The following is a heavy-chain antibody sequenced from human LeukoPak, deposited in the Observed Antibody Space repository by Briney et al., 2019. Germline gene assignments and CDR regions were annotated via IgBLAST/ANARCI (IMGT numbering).Heavy chain of an antibody. J-gene: IGHJ4*02. V-gene: IGHV3-21*05. Sequence: GGSLRLSCTASGFIFSNHGMNWVRQAPGKGLEWISYISSTSADIYYVDSVKGRFTISRDNAKNSLYLQMNSLRAEDTAVYYCAKDRVTMVRGVIIIFDYWGQGTLVTVSS. D-gene: IGHD3-10*01. CDR3: AKDRVTMVRGVIIIFDY. CDR2: ISSTSADI. CDR1: GFIFSNHG.